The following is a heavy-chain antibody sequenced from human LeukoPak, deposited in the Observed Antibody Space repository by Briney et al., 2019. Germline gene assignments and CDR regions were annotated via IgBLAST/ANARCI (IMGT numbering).Heavy chain of an antibody. CDR1: GFTFSSYA. CDR3: ARHGGGGSYTLGGYYYMDV. Sequence: GRSLRLSCAASGFTFSSYAMHWVRQAPGKGLEWVAVISYDGSNKYYADSVKGRFTISRDNSKNTLYLQMNSLRAEDTAVYYCARHGGGGSYTLGGYYYMDVWGKGTTVTVSS. J-gene: IGHJ6*03. V-gene: IGHV3-30-3*01. D-gene: IGHD1-26*01. CDR2: ISYDGSNK.